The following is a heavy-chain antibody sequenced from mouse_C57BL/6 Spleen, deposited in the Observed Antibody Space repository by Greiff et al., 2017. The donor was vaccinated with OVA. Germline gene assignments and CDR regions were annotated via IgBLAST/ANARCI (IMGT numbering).Heavy chain of an antibody. Sequence: VQLKESGPGMVKPSQSLSLTCTVTGYSITSGYDWHWIRHFPGNKLEWMGYISYSGSTNYNPSLKSRISITHDTSKNHFFLKLNSVTTEDTATYYCARGGYRGFAYWGQGTLVTVSA. V-gene: IGHV3-1*01. J-gene: IGHJ3*01. D-gene: IGHD3-1*01. CDR1: GYSITSGYD. CDR2: ISYSGST. CDR3: ARGGYRGFAY.